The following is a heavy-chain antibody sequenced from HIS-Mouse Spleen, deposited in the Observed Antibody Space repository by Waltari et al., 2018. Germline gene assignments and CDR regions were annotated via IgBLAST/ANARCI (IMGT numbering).Heavy chain of an antibody. CDR3: AREIPYSSSWYDWYFDL. Sequence: QLQLQESGPGLVKPSETLSLTCTVSGGSISSSSYYWGWIRQPPGKGLDWIGSIYYSGGTPYNPTLKSRVTISVDTSKNQFSLKLSSVTAADTAVYYCAREIPYSSSWYDWYFDLWGRGTLVTVSS. CDR2: IYYSGGT. CDR1: GGSISSSSYY. D-gene: IGHD6-13*01. V-gene: IGHV4-39*07. J-gene: IGHJ2*01.